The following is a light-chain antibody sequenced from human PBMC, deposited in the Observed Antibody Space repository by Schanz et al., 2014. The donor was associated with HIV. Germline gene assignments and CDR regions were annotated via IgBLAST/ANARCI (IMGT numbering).Light chain of an antibody. Sequence: EIVLTQSPGTLSLSPGERATLSCRASQSVSSSYLAWYQQKPGQAPRLLIYGASSRATGIPDRFSGSGSGTDFTLTISRLEPEDFALYYCQQYAALPQTFGQGTKLEI. CDR2: GAS. CDR3: QQYAALPQT. CDR1: QSVSSSY. V-gene: IGKV3-20*01. J-gene: IGKJ2*01.